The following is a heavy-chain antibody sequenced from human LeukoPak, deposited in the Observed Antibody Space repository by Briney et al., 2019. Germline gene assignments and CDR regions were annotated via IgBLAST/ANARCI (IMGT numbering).Heavy chain of an antibody. J-gene: IGHJ4*02. CDR3: ARESSTQERQLGNDY. Sequence: SETLSLTCTVSGGSVSSGSYYWSWIRQPPGKGLEWIGYIYYSGSTNYNPSLKSRVTISVDTSKNQFSLKLSSVTAADTAVYYCARESSTQERQLGNDYWGQGTLVTVSS. CDR1: GGSVSSGSYY. V-gene: IGHV4-61*01. D-gene: IGHD6-6*01. CDR2: IYYSGST.